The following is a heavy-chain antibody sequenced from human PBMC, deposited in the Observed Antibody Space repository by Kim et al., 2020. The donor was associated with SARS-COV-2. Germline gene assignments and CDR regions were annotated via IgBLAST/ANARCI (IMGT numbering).Heavy chain of an antibody. CDR1: GGTFSSYA. J-gene: IGHJ4*02. D-gene: IGHD5-12*01. CDR3: ARGGEMATTNFDY. Sequence: SVKVSCKASGGTFSSYAISWVRQAPGQGLEWMGGIIPIFGTANYAQKFQGRVTITADESTSTAYMELSSLRSEDTAVYYCARGGEMATTNFDYWGQGTLVTVSS. V-gene: IGHV1-69*13. CDR2: IIPIFGTA.